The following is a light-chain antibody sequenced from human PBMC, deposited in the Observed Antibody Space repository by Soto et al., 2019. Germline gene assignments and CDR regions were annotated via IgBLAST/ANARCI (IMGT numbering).Light chain of an antibody. CDR2: EGT. CDR1: SSDVGGSDL. Sequence: QSALTQPASVSASPGQSITISCTGTSSDVGGSDLVSWYQHYPGKAPKLIIYEGTKRPSGVSNRFSGSKSGNTASLTISGLQAEDEADYYCSSSAGGRVIFGGGTKLTVL. J-gene: IGLJ2*01. V-gene: IGLV2-23*01. CDR3: SSSAGGRVI.